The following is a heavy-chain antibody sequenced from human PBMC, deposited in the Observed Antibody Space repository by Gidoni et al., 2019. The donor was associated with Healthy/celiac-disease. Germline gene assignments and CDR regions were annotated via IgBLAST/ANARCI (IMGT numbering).Heavy chain of an antibody. Sequence: QVQLVESGGGVVQPGRSLRLSCAASGFTFSSYAMHWVRQAPGKGLEWVAVISYDGSNKYYADSVKGLFTISRDNSKNTLYLQMNSLRAEDTAVYYCARDLGSSWYGGGDAFDIWGQGTMVTVSS. D-gene: IGHD6-13*01. V-gene: IGHV3-30-3*01. CDR1: GFTFSSYA. CDR3: ARDLGSSWYGGGDAFDI. CDR2: ISYDGSNK. J-gene: IGHJ3*02.